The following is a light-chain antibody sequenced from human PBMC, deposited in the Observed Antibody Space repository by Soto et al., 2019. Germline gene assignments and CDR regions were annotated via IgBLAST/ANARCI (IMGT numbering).Light chain of an antibody. Sequence: EIMMTQSPATLSASPGERATLSCRASQSVTTNLAWYQKKPGQAPRLLIYNAFTRATGIAAWFSGSGSGTDFTLTISSLQSEDFAVYYCQQYNSWPPCTFGQGTKLEIK. J-gene: IGKJ2*02. V-gene: IGKV3-15*01. CDR3: QQYNSWPPCT. CDR2: NAF. CDR1: QSVTTN.